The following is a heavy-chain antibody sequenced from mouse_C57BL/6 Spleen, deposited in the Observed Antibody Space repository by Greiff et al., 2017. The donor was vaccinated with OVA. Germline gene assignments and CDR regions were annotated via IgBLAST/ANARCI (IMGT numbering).Heavy chain of an antibody. CDR1: GYAFSSYW. V-gene: IGHV1-80*01. D-gene: IGHD1-1*01. CDR3: AREESITTVVATGAMDY. Sequence: VKLMESGAELVKPGASVKISCKASGYAFSSYWMNWVKQRPGKGLEWIGQIYPGDGDTNYNGKFKGKATLTADKSSSTAYMQLSSLTSEDSAVYFCAREESITTVVATGAMDYWGQGTSVTVSS. J-gene: IGHJ4*01. CDR2: IYPGDGDT.